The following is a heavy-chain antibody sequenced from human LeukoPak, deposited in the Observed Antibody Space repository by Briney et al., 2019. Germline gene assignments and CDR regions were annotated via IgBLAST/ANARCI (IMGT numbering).Heavy chain of an antibody. CDR2: INSDGSST. CDR3: ARGVRVAAGYYYYYYMDV. Sequence: GGSLRLSCAASGFTFSSYWMHWVRQAPGKGLVWGSRINSDGSSTSYADSVKGRFTISRDNAKNTLYLQMNSLRAEDTAVYYCARGVRVAAGYYYYYYMDVWGKGTTVTVSS. V-gene: IGHV3-74*01. J-gene: IGHJ6*03. D-gene: IGHD6-13*01. CDR1: GFTFSSYW.